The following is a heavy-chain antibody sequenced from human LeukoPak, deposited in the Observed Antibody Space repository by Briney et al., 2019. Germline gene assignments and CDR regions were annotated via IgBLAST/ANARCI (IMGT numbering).Heavy chain of an antibody. Sequence: PSETLSLSCRVSGVPISTYYWSWIRQSPGKRLEWIAYVYYNGDIMYNPSLKSRVTISLDTSKNQSSLNMASVTAADTAVYFCATTWYYDTRGYLFDDWGHGTLVTVSS. CDR3: ATTWYYDTRGYLFDD. J-gene: IGHJ4*01. D-gene: IGHD3-22*01. V-gene: IGHV4-59*01. CDR1: GVPISTYY. CDR2: VYYNGDI.